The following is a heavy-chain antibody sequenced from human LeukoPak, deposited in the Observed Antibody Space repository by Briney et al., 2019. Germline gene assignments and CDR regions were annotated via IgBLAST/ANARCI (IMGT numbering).Heavy chain of an antibody. CDR2: IYYSGST. CDR1: GGSISSSSYY. J-gene: IGHJ4*02. V-gene: IGHV4-39*01. D-gene: IGHD5-24*01. Sequence: PSETLSLTCTVSGGSISSSSYYWGWTRQPPGKGLEWIGSIYYSGSTYYNPSLKSRVTISVDTSKNQFSLKLSSVTAADTAVYYCARRDRWLQFDYWGQGTLVTVSS. CDR3: ARRDRWLQFDY.